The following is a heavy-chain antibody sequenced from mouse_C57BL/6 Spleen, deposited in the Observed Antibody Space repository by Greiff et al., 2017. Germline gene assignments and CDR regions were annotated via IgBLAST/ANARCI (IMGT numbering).Heavy chain of an antibody. J-gene: IGHJ1*03. D-gene: IGHD1-1*01. Sequence: EVQGVESGGGLVQPGGSLSLSCAASGFTFTDYYMSWVRQPPGKALEWLGFIRNKANGYTTEYSASVKGRFTISRDNSQSILYLQMNALRAEDSATYYCARYMSSSYEGYYDVWGTGTTVTVSS. CDR1: GFTFTDYY. CDR3: ARYMSSSYEGYYDV. CDR2: IRNKANGYTT. V-gene: IGHV7-3*01.